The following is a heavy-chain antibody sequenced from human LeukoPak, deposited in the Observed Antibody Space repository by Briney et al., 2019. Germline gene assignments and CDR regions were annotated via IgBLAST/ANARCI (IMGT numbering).Heavy chain of an antibody. CDR3: VTLDGDCPSPPCYIIP. V-gene: IGHV1-24*01. CDR2: LDREDSEA. J-gene: IGHJ5*02. D-gene: IGHD2-8*01. Sequence: ASVKVSCTVSGDTVTELSIHWVRQAPGKGLEWMGGLDREDSEANYAQRFQRRVTMTEDRSTDTAYMDLTNLRSEDTAVYYCVTLDGDCPSPPCYIIPWGQGPLVTVSS. CDR1: GDTVTELS.